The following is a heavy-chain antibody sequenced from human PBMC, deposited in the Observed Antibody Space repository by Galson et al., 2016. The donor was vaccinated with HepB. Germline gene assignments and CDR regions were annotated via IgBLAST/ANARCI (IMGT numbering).Heavy chain of an antibody. CDR1: GFTFSSYA. CDR2: LSGSGGST. D-gene: IGHD4-17*01. J-gene: IGHJ6*02. Sequence: SLRLSCAASGFTFSSYAMSWVRQAPGKGLEWVSALSGSGGSTYYADSVKGRFTISRDNSKNTLYLQMNSLRAEDTAVYYCAKDPGRYGDYVFYYYGMDVWGQGTTVTVSS. CDR3: AKDPGRYGDYVFYYYGMDV. V-gene: IGHV3-23*01.